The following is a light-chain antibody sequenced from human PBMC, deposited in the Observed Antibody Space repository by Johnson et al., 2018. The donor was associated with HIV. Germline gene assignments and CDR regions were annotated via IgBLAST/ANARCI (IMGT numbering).Light chain of an antibody. J-gene: IGLJ1*01. Sequence: QLVLTQPPSVSAAPGQKVTISCSGSSSNIGNNYVSWYRHFPGTAPKLLIYENNKRPSGIPDRFSGSKSGTSATLGITGLQTGDEADYYCGTWDSSLSVYVFGTGTKVTVL. V-gene: IGLV1-51*02. CDR3: GTWDSSLSVYV. CDR2: ENN. CDR1: SSNIGNNY.